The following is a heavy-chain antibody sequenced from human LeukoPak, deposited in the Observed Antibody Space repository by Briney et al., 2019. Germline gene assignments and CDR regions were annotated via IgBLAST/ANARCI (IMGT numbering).Heavy chain of an antibody. J-gene: IGHJ4*02. CDR3: ARGDGSGSYYPFFDS. Sequence: SETLSLTCAVYGGSFSGYYWSWIRQPPGKGQEWIGEIHHSGSTNHNPSLKSRVAISVDTSKNQFSLKLSSVTAADTALYYFARGDGSGSYYPFFDSWGQGTLVSVSS. V-gene: IGHV4-34*01. CDR2: IHHSGST. CDR1: GGSFSGYY. D-gene: IGHD3-10*01.